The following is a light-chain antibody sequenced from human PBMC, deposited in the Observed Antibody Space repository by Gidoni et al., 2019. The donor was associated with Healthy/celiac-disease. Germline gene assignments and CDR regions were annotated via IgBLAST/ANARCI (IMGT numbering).Light chain of an antibody. J-gene: IGKJ4*01. CDR1: QSLVYSDGNTY. Sequence: DVVMTQSPLSLPVTLGQPASISCRSSQSLVYSDGNTYLNWFQQRPGQSPRRLIYKVSNRDSGVPNRISGRGSGTDFTLKISRVEAEDVGVYYCMQGTHWPPTFGGGNKVEIK. V-gene: IGKV2-30*01. CDR2: KVS. CDR3: MQGTHWPPT.